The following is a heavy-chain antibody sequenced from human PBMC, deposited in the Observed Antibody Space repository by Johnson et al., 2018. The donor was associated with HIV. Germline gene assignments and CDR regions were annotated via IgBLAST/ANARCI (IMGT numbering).Heavy chain of an antibody. J-gene: IGHJ3*02. CDR3: ARAYSYGAFDI. V-gene: IGHV3-66*01. D-gene: IGHD5-18*01. Sequence: VQLVESGGGLVQPGGSLRLSCVASGFTVSSNYMNWVRQAPGKGLEWVSVIYSGGSTYYAASVKGRFTLSRDNSKNTLYFQMHSLRSEDTAVYYCARAYSYGAFDIWGQGTMVTVSS. CDR1: GFTVSSNY. CDR2: IYSGGST.